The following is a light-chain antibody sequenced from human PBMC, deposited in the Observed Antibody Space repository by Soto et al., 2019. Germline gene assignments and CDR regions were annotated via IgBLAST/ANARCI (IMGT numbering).Light chain of an antibody. V-gene: IGLV3-27*01. CDR3: YSASDNNLGI. Sequence: SYELTQPSSVSVSPGQTARITCSGDVLAKKYARWFQQKPGQAPVLLIYKDSERPSGIPERFSGSSSGTTVTLTISGAQVEDEGDYYCYSASDNNLGIFGGGTKLTVL. CDR2: KDS. CDR1: VLAKKY. J-gene: IGLJ2*01.